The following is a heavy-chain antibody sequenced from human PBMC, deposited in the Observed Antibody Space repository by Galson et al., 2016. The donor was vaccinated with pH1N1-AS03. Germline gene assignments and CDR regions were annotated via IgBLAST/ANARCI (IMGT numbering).Heavy chain of an antibody. Sequence: ALVKPTQTLTLTCTFSGFSLTTSAVGVVWIRQPPGKALEWLALIYWDYAKRYNSSLQSRLTITKDTSKNQVVLTMTNMDPVDTATYYCARTAGWLPDFWGQGTLVTVSS. CDR3: ARTAGWLPDF. V-gene: IGHV2-5*02. D-gene: IGHD3-9*01. CDR2: IYWDYAK. CDR1: GFSLTTSAVG. J-gene: IGHJ4*02.